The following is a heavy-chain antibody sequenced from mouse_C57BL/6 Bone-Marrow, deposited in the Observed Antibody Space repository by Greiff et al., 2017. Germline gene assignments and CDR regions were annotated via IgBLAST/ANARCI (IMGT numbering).Heavy chain of an antibody. Sequence: QVQLQQPGAELVRPGSSVKLSCKASGYTFTSYWMHWVKQRPIQGLEWIGNIDPSDSETHYNQKFKDKATLTVDKSSSTAYMQLSSLTSEDSAVYYCAREDYYGSSHGFAYWGQGTLVTVSA. J-gene: IGHJ3*01. CDR1: GYTFTSYW. CDR3: AREDYYGSSHGFAY. CDR2: IDPSDSET. D-gene: IGHD1-1*01. V-gene: IGHV1-52*01.